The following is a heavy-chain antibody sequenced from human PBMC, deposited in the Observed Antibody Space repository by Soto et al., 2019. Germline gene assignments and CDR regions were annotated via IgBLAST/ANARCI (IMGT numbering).Heavy chain of an antibody. J-gene: IGHJ4*01. CDR1: GFAFSHVW. Sequence: EMQLVESGGGLVEPGGSLRLSCAASGFAFSHVWMTWVRQAPGKGLEWVGRIKRKSDHGTTDYAAGVKGRFTISINDSKNTLYLKMDSLTSEDTAVYYCATEGEMSGASDWADYFDHWGRGTLVTVSS. D-gene: IGHD2-15*01. CDR2: IKRKSDHGTT. CDR3: ATEGEMSGASDWADYFDH. V-gene: IGHV3-15*01.